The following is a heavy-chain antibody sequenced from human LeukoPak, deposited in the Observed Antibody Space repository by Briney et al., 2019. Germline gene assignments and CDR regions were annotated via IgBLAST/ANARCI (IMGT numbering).Heavy chain of an antibody. Sequence: GGSLRLSCAASGFTFRNYEMNWVRQAPGKGLEWVSLISGDGSITYYADSVKGRFTISRDNSKNSLYLQMNSLRTEDTALYYCALDRGGYGFGYWGQGTLVTVSS. V-gene: IGHV3-43*02. CDR3: ALDRGGYGFGY. CDR1: GFTFRNYE. J-gene: IGHJ4*02. D-gene: IGHD1-26*01. CDR2: ISGDGSIT.